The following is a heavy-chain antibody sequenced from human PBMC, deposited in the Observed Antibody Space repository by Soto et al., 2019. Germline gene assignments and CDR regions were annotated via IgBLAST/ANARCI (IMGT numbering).Heavy chain of an antibody. D-gene: IGHD2-15*01. CDR1: GGSFSGYY. CDR3: ARSCKTGGSCYPNYYYYYGMDV. Sequence: SETLSLTCAVYGGSFSGYYWTWIRQPPGTGLEWIGEINHSGSTNYNPSLKSRVTISVDTSKNQFSLKLTSVTAADTAVYYCARSCKTGGSCYPNYYYYYGMDVWGQGTTVTVSS. J-gene: IGHJ6*02. CDR2: INHSGST. V-gene: IGHV4-34*01.